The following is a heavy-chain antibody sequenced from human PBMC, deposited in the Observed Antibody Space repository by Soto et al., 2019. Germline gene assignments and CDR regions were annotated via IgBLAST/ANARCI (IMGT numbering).Heavy chain of an antibody. CDR2: INPSGGST. CDR1: GYTFTSYY. D-gene: IGHD2-15*01. V-gene: IGHV1-46*01. Sequence: QVQLVQSGAEVKKPGASVKVSCKASGYTFTSYYMHWVRQAPGQGLEWMGIINPSGGSTSYAQKFQGRVTMTRDTSTSTVYMELSSLRSEDTAVYYCARDRPVTDIVVVVAATPYGMDVWGQGTTVTVSS. J-gene: IGHJ6*02. CDR3: ARDRPVTDIVVVVAATPYGMDV.